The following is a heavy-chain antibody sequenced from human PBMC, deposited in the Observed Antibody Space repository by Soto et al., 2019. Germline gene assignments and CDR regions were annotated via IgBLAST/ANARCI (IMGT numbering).Heavy chain of an antibody. Sequence: LGGSLRLSCAASGFTFSSYWMSWVRQAPGKGLEWVANIKTDGSEKYYMDSVRGRFTTSRDSARNFFFLQMNSLTGADTAVYYCTRDGSPFALDVWGLGTSVTVSS. J-gene: IGHJ6*02. CDR2: IKTDGSEK. CDR3: TRDGSPFALDV. V-gene: IGHV3-7*03. CDR1: GFTFSSYW.